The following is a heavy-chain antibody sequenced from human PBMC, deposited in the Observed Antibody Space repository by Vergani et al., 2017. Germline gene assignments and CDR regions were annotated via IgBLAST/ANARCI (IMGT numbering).Heavy chain of an antibody. V-gene: IGHV3-33*01. CDR2: IWYDGSNK. CDR3: ARDGPLSYYTAMVALDY. J-gene: IGHJ4*02. Sequence: QVQLVESGGGVVQPGRSLRLSCAASGFTFSSYGMHWVRQAPGKGLGWVAVIWYDGSNKYYADSVKGRFTISRDNSKNTLYLQMNSLRAEDTAVYYCARDGPLSYYTAMVALDYWGQGTLVTVSS. D-gene: IGHD5-18*01. CDR1: GFTFSSYG.